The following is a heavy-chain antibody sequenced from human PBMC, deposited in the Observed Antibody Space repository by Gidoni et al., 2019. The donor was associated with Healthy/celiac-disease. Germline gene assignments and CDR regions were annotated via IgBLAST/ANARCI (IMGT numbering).Heavy chain of an antibody. Sequence: QVQLQESGPGLVKPSEPLSLTCTVSGGSIRSYYWSWIRQPPGKGLEWIGYIYYSGSTNYNPSLKSRVTISVDTSKNQFSLKLSSVTAADTAVYYCARHVPRKEAAAKGGYNWFDPWGQGTLVTVSS. CDR2: IYYSGST. J-gene: IGHJ5*02. CDR3: ARHVPRKEAAAKGGYNWFDP. CDR1: GGSIRSYY. D-gene: IGHD6-13*01. V-gene: IGHV4-59*08.